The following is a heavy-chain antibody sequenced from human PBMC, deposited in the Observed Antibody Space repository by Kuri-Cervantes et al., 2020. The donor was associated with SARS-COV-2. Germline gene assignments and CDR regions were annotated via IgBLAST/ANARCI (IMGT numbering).Heavy chain of an antibody. CDR2: IYYSGST. V-gene: IGHV4-59*01. J-gene: IGHJ4*02. D-gene: IGHD6-6*01. Sequence: ESLKIPCTVSGGSISSYYWSWIRQPPGKGLEWIGYIYYSGSTNYNPSLKSRVTISVDTSKNQFSLKLSSVTAADTAVYYCAREIAARPYFDYWGQGTLVTVSS. CDR1: GGSISSYY. CDR3: AREIAARPYFDY.